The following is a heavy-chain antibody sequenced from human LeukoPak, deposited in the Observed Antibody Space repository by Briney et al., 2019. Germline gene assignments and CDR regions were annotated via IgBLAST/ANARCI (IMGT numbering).Heavy chain of an antibody. Sequence: GGSLRLSCAASGFTFSSYGMHWVRQAPGKGLEWVAFISYDGSNKSYADSVKGRFTISRDNSKNTLYLQMNSLRAEDTAVYYCAKDHAPGYSYGYREGYFDYWGQRTLVTVSS. D-gene: IGHD5-18*01. V-gene: IGHV3-30*18. CDR3: AKDHAPGYSYGYREGYFDY. J-gene: IGHJ4*02. CDR1: GFTFSSYG. CDR2: ISYDGSNK.